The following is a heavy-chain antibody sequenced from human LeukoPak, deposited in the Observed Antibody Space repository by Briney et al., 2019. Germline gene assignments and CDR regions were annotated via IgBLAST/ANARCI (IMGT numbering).Heavy chain of an antibody. CDR2: ISGSGGST. Sequence: GGSLRLSCAASGFTVSRNYMSWVRQAPGKGLEWVSAISGSGGSTYYADSVQGRFTISRDNSKNTLYLQMNSLRAEDTAVYYCARRDYCSSTSCYEGLFDYWGQGTLVTVSS. CDR1: GFTVSRNY. J-gene: IGHJ4*02. CDR3: ARRDYCSSTSCYEGLFDY. D-gene: IGHD2-2*01. V-gene: IGHV3-23*01.